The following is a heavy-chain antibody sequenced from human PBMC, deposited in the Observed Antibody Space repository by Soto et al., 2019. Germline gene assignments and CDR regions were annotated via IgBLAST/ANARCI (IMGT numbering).Heavy chain of an antibody. Sequence: QVQLQQWGAGLLKPSETLSLTCAVYGGSFSGYYWSWIRQPPGKGLEWIGEINHSGSTNYNPSLTSLLTISVDTSNNHFSLKLSSVTAADTAVYYCARHDYGDYDNWFDPWGQGTLVTVSS. J-gene: IGHJ5*02. CDR3: ARHDYGDYDNWFDP. V-gene: IGHV4-34*01. CDR2: INHSGST. CDR1: GGSFSGYY. D-gene: IGHD4-17*01.